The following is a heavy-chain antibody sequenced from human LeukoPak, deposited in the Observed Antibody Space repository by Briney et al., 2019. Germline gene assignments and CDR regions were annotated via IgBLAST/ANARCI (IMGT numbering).Heavy chain of an antibody. CDR2: INHSGST. Sequence: SETLSLTCAVYGGSFSGYYWSWIRQPPGKGLEWIGEINHSGSTNYNPSLKSRVTISVDTSKNQFSLKLSSVTAADTAVYYCARGPRIMYYYDSSGSDYYMDVWGKGTTVTVSS. CDR1: GGSFSGYY. CDR3: ARGPRIMYYYDSSGSDYYMDV. J-gene: IGHJ6*03. V-gene: IGHV4-34*01. D-gene: IGHD3-22*01.